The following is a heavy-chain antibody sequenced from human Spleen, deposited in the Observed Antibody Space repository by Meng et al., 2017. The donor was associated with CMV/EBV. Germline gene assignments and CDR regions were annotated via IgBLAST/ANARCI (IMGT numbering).Heavy chain of an antibody. Sequence: HVQRVQSWAEWKKPGASAKVSWKASGYTLTDYYIHWVRQAPGQWLEWMGWINPSDDTNYAQNFQGRVTMTRDMSINTVYMELSRLTSDDTAVYYCARSSGWSRFDHWGQGTLVTVSS. CDR3: ARSSGWSRFDH. CDR1: GYTLTDYY. J-gene: IGHJ4*02. D-gene: IGHD6-19*01. V-gene: IGHV1-2*02. CDR2: INPSDDT.